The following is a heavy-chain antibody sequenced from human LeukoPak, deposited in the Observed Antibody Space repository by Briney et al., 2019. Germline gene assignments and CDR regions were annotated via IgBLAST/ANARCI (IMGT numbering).Heavy chain of an antibody. D-gene: IGHD1-26*01. CDR3: ARGWELRKYFDY. CDR2: IYHSGST. V-gene: IGHV4-38-2*02. J-gene: IGHJ4*02. CDR1: GYSISSGYY. Sequence: SETLSLTCTVSGYSISSGYYWGWIRQPPGKGLEWIGSIYHSGSTYYNPSLKSRVTISVDTSKNQFSLKLSSVTAADTAVYYCARGWELRKYFDYWGQGTLVTVSS.